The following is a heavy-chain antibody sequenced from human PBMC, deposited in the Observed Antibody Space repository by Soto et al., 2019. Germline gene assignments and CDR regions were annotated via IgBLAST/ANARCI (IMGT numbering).Heavy chain of an antibody. CDR2: LIPVFGSP. Sequence: QVQLVQSGAEVKKPGSSVTVSRKTSGGTFSKDAINWVRQAPGQGLEWMGLLIPVFGSPIYAQKFQGRIRIHAEESPSTDFMDLSSLRAEDTAVYYCTRVLGYTFEPGKTRYYAMDVSGQGTTVSVSS. J-gene: IGHJ6*02. CDR1: GGTFSKDA. CDR3: TRVLGYTFEPGKTRYYAMDV. V-gene: IGHV1-69*01. D-gene: IGHD5-18*01.